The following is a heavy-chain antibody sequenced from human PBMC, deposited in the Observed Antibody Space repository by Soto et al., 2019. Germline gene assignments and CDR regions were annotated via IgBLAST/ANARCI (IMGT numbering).Heavy chain of an antibody. J-gene: IGHJ5*02. CDR1: GFTFSSYE. V-gene: IGHV3-48*03. CDR3: ARALPKGDGYNSSFDP. Sequence: GGSLRLSCAASGFTFSSYEMNWVRQAPGKGLEWVSYISSSGSTIYYADSVKGRFTISRDNAKNSLYLQMNSLRAEDTAVYYCARALPKGDGYNSSFDPWGQGTLVTVSS. D-gene: IGHD5-12*01. CDR2: ISSSGSTI.